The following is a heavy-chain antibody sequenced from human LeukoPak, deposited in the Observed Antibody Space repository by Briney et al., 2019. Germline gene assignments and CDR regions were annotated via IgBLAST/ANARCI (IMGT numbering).Heavy chain of an antibody. CDR3: ARAQGSYYHYYMDV. Sequence: GSLRLSCAASGFTFSSYAMNWVRQAPGKGLEWVSSISSSSSYIYYADSVKGRFTIPRDNAKNSLYLQMNSLRAEDTAVYYCARAQGSYYHYYMDVWGKGTTVTVSS. CDR2: ISSSSSYI. V-gene: IGHV3-21*01. D-gene: IGHD1-26*01. CDR1: GFTFSSYA. J-gene: IGHJ6*03.